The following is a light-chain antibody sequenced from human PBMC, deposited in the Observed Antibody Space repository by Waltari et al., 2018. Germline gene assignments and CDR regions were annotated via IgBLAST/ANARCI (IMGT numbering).Light chain of an antibody. CDR1: QSISTW. J-gene: IGKJ5*01. CDR3: QHYDDYPIT. Sequence: DIQMTPSPSTLSASLGDRVSIPCRASQSISTWLDWYQQKSGKAPNLLMYKASTLESGVPSRFSGSGSGTEFTLTISRLQPDEFATYYCQHYDDYPITFGQGTRLEIK. V-gene: IGKV1-5*03. CDR2: KAS.